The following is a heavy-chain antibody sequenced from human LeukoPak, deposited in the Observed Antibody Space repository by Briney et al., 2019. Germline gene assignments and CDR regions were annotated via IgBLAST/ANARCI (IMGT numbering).Heavy chain of an antibody. Sequence: PSETLSLTCSVSGGSISSYYWSWIRQPAGKGLEWIGRIYTSGSTNYNPSLKSRVTMSVDTSKNQFSLKLSSVTAADTAVYYCASSTSPFYYYYYMDVWGKGTTVTVSS. V-gene: IGHV4-4*07. J-gene: IGHJ6*03. CDR1: GGSISSYY. D-gene: IGHD2-2*01. CDR3: ASSTSPFYYYYYMDV. CDR2: IYTSGST.